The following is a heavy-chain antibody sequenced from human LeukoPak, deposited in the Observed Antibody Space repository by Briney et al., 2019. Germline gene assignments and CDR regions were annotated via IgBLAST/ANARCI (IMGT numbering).Heavy chain of an antibody. J-gene: IGHJ4*02. V-gene: IGHV3-23*01. D-gene: IGHD1-26*01. Sequence: GGSLRLSCEASGFTFNNYVMTWVRQAPGKGLEWVSSISASAAMTYYADSMKGRFTVSRDNSNNRLYLQMSGLTAADTAVYYCAKDRSIGTYYTFDHWGQGTLVTVSS. CDR1: GFTFNNYV. CDR2: ISASAAMT. CDR3: AKDRSIGTYYTFDH.